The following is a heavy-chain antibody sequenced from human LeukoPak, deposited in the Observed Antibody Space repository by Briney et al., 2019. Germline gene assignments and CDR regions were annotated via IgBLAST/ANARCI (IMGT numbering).Heavy chain of an antibody. D-gene: IGHD2-15*01. CDR1: GGSISSGGYS. CDR2: IYHSGST. CDR3: VSENSGYFDY. V-gene: IGHV4-30-2*01. Sequence: SETLSLTCAVSGGSISSGGYSWSWIRQPPGKGLEWIGYIYHSGSTYYNPSLKSRATILVDRSKNQFSQKLSSVTAADTAVYYCVSENSGYFDYGGQGTLVTVFS. J-gene: IGHJ4*02.